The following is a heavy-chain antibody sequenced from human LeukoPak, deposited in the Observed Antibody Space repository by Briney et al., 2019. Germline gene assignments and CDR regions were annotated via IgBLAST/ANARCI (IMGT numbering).Heavy chain of an antibody. CDR3: AKGLLLVITTKTNGDAFAM. V-gene: IGHV3-23*01. CDR1: GFTFTRYA. J-gene: IGHJ3*02. Sequence: PGGSLRLSCAASGFTFTRYAMSWVRLAPGKGVEWVSSISGNGDDTYYADSVKGRFTISRDNSKNTLYLQMNSLRAEDAAVYYCAKGLLLVITTKTNGDAFAMWGQGKTVTVSS. D-gene: IGHD3-22*01. CDR2: ISGNGDDT.